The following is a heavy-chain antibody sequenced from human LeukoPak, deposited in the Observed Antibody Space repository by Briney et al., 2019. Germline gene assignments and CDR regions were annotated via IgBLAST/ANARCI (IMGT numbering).Heavy chain of an antibody. Sequence: GASVKVSCKASGYTFTGYYMHWVRQAPGQGLEWMGWINPNSGGTNYAQKFQGRVTMTTDTSTSTAYMELRSLRSDDTAVYYCARGLGDYDSSGYFDYWGQGTLVTVSS. V-gene: IGHV1-2*02. CDR2: INPNSGGT. CDR3: ARGLGDYDSSGYFDY. CDR1: GYTFTGYY. J-gene: IGHJ4*02. D-gene: IGHD3-22*01.